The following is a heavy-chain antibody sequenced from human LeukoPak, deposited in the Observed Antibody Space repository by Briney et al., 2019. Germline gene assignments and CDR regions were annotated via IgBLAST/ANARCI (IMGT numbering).Heavy chain of an antibody. CDR1: GFTFDDYA. D-gene: IGHD5-24*01. CDR2: ISWNSGSI. V-gene: IGHV3-9*01. Sequence: GGSLRLSCAASGFTFDDYAMHWVRQVPGKGLEWVSGISWNSGSIGYADSVKGRFTISRDNAKNSLYLQMNSLRAEDTAVYYCARWSKRWLQSGFDYWGQGTLVTVSS. CDR3: ARWSKRWLQSGFDY. J-gene: IGHJ4*02.